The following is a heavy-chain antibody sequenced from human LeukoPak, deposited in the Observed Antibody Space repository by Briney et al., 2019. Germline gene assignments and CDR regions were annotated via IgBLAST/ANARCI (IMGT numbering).Heavy chain of an antibody. J-gene: IGHJ4*02. Sequence: SETLSLTCTVSGGSISSGGYYWSWIRQHPGKSLEWIGYIYYSGSTYYNPSLKSRVTISVDTSKNQFSLKLSSVTAADTAVYYCARTAAAGLIDYWGQGTLVTVSS. CDR2: IYYSGST. CDR1: GGSISSGGYY. CDR3: ARTAAAGLIDY. V-gene: IGHV4-31*03. D-gene: IGHD6-13*01.